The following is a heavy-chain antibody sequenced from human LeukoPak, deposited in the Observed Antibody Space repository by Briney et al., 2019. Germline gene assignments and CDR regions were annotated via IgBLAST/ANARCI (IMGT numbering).Heavy chain of an antibody. CDR3: ARDCSSTSCYKDLD. CDR1: SASISGTYYF. J-gene: IGHJ4*02. CDR2: IYNSGTT. V-gene: IGHV4-39*02. D-gene: IGHD2-2*02. Sequence: PSGTLSLTCTVTSASISGTYYFWGWIRQSPGKGLEWIGSIYNSGTTYYNPSLKSRVTISVDTSKNQFSLKLTSVTAADTAVYYCARDCSSTSCYKDLDWGQGTLVTVSS.